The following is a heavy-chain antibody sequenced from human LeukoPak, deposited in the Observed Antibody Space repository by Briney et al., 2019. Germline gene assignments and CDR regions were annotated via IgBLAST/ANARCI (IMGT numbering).Heavy chain of an antibody. CDR3: ALGRGGPRDAFDL. CDR2: INTNTGSP. CDR1: GDTLNKYA. V-gene: IGHV7-4-1*02. J-gene: IGHJ3*01. D-gene: IGHD7-27*01. Sequence: ASVKVSCKTSGDTLNKYAMNWVRQAPGQGLQWMGWINTNTGSPTYAQGFKGRFVFSLDTSVRTTYLQISSLKAEDTAVYYCALGRGGPRDAFDLWGQGAMVTVSS.